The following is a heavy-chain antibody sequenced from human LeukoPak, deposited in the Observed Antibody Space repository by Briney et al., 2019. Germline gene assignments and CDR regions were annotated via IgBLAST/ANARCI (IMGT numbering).Heavy chain of an antibody. J-gene: IGHJ5*02. Sequence: ASVKVSCKASGYSFSTHWMHWVRQAPGQGLEWMGIINPSGGFTSYAQKLQGRVTVTRDMSTSTVYMELSNLRSEDTAVYYCARDQSGEWELPSGWWFDPWGQGTLVTVSS. D-gene: IGHD1-26*01. V-gene: IGHV1-46*01. CDR2: INPSGGFT. CDR3: ARDQSGEWELPSGWWFDP. CDR1: GYSFSTHW.